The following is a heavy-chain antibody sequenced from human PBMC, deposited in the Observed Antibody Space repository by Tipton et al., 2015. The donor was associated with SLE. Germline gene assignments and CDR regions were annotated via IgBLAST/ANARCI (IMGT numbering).Heavy chain of an antibody. J-gene: IGHJ2*01. CDR3: ARDYSPPWVVTGAGYFDL. CDR1: GFTFSTYS. D-gene: IGHD4-23*01. V-gene: IGHV3-21*03. CDR2: ISTSSSYI. Sequence: SLRLSCAASGFTFSTYSMNWVCQAPGNGLEWVSSISTSSSYIYYADSVGGRFTISRDNAKNSLYLQMNSLRAEDTAVYYCARDYSPPWVVTGAGYFDLWGRGTLVTVSS.